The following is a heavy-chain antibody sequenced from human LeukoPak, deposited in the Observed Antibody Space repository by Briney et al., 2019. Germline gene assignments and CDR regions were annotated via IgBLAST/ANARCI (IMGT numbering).Heavy chain of an antibody. V-gene: IGHV4-59*08. CDR2: IYYTGST. CDR3: ARFSQYYDSPTHYLDY. Sequence: SETLSLTCTVSGGSINNYYWSWVRRPPGAGLEWLAYIYYTGSTNYNPSLKTRLTISVDTSKNQFSLRLNSVTAADTAVYYCARFSQYYDSPTHYLDYWGQGILVTVSS. CDR1: GGSINNYY. J-gene: IGHJ4*02. D-gene: IGHD2/OR15-2a*01.